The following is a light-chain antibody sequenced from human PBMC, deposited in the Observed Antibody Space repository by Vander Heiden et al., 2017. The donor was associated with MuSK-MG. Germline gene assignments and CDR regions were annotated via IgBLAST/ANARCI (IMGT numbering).Light chain of an antibody. V-gene: IGLV2-11*01. CDR1: RGDVGGYNY. CDR2: DVS. Sequence: QSALTQPRSVSGSPGQSVTISCTGTRGDVGGYNYVSWYQQHPGKAPKLMIYDVSNRPSGVPDRFSGSKSGNTASLTISGLQAEDEADYYCCSYAGSYTSYVFGTGTKVTVL. CDR3: CSYAGSYTSYV. J-gene: IGLJ1*01.